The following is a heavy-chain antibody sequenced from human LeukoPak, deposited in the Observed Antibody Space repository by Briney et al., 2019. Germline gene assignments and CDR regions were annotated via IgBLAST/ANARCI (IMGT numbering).Heavy chain of an antibody. CDR3: ARGIRSYDY. Sequence: GGSLRLSCAASGFTVSSSYMSWVRQAPGKGLEWVSVFYSGGKTYYTDSVKGRFTISRDNSKNTLYLQMNSLRAEDTAVYYCARGIRSYDYWGQGTLVTVSS. J-gene: IGHJ4*02. V-gene: IGHV3-53*01. CDR1: GFTVSSSY. D-gene: IGHD3-16*01. CDR2: FYSGGKT.